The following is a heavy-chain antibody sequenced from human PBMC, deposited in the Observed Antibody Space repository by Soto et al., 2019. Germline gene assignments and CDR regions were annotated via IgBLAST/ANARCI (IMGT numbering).Heavy chain of an antibody. CDR3: ARPQSRDGHKTDH. CDR1: GGTFSKYG. V-gene: IGHV1-69*13. D-gene: IGHD2-2*01. Sequence: SVKVSCKASGGTFSKYGLSWVRQAPGQGLEWMGGIIFGSASYAQKFQGRLTITADESTSTAYMELTRLTSEDTASYYCARPQSRDGHKTDHWGQGTLVTVSS. J-gene: IGHJ4*02. CDR2: IIFGSA.